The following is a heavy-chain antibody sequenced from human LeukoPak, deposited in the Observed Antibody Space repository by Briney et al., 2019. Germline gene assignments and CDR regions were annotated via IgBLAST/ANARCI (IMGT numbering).Heavy chain of an antibody. CDR2: IYYTGKI. V-gene: IGHV4-59*08. J-gene: IGHJ4*02. D-gene: IGHD6-19*01. Sequence: SETLSLTCAVSGGSINSHYWGWIRQPPGKGLQWIGDIYYTGKINYHPSLKSRVTITLDTSKDHLSLNLTSVLAADTAIYYCVRRDTGWNYFDYWGQGILVTVSS. CDR1: GGSINSHY. CDR3: VRRDTGWNYFDY.